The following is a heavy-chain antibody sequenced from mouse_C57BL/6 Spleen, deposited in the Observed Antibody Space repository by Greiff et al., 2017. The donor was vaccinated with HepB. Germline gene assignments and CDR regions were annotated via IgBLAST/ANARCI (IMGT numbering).Heavy chain of an antibody. D-gene: IGHD2-4*01. Sequence: EVQVVESGGGLVKPGGSLKLSCAASGFTFSDYGMHWVRQAPEKGLEWVAYISSGSSTIYYADTVNGRFTSTRDNAKNTLFLQMTSLRSEDTAMYYCARQMITRYFDVWGTGTTVTVSS. V-gene: IGHV5-17*01. CDR3: ARQMITRYFDV. J-gene: IGHJ1*03. CDR2: ISSGSSTI. CDR1: GFTFSDYG.